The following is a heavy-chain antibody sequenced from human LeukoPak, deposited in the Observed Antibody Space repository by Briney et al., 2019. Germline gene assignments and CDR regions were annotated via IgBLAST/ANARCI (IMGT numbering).Heavy chain of an antibody. Sequence: GASVKVSCKASGYTFTSYDINWVRQATGQGLEWMGWMNPNSGNTGYAQKFQSRVSLTRDTSISTAYMELSSLRSEDTAVYYCARGPVEAVFGVSTEDWGQGTTVTVSS. D-gene: IGHD3-10*02. CDR1: GYTFTSYD. J-gene: IGHJ6*02. CDR3: ARGPVEAVFGVSTED. V-gene: IGHV1-8*01. CDR2: MNPNSGNT.